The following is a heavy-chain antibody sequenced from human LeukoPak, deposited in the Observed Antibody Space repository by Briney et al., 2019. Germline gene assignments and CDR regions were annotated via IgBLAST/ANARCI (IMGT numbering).Heavy chain of an antibody. V-gene: IGHV3-53*01. Sequence: GGSLRLSCAASGFTVSSNYMSWVRQAPGKGLEWVSVIYSGGSTYYADSVKGRFTISRDNSKNTLYLQMNSLRAEDTAVYYCARAPSRVGGFDYWGQGTLVTVSS. CDR2: IYSGGST. CDR3: ARAPSRVGGFDY. D-gene: IGHD3-10*01. CDR1: GFTVSSNY. J-gene: IGHJ4*02.